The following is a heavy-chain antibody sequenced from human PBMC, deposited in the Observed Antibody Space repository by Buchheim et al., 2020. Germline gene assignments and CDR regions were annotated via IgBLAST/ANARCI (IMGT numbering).Heavy chain of an antibody. CDR3: AKDLYGSGWYNYFDP. V-gene: IGHV3-30*18. CDR1: GFNFNTYG. D-gene: IGHD6-19*01. Sequence: QVQLVESGGGVVQPGTSLRLSCAASGFNFNTYGIHWVRQAPGKGLEWVAMTSHDGSATYYADSVKGRFTISRDNSKNTPFLQMNSLRPEDTALYYCAKDLYGSGWYNYFDPWGQGTL. J-gene: IGHJ5*02. CDR2: TSHDGSAT.